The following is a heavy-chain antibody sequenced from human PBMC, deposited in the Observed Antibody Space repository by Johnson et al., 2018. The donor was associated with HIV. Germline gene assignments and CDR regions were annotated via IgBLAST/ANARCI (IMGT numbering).Heavy chain of an antibody. CDR2: IKQAGSEK. V-gene: IGHV3-7*01. CDR1: GFTFSSYW. D-gene: IGHD4-23*01. J-gene: IGHJ3*02. Sequence: VQLVESGGGLVQPGGSLRLSCAASGFTFSSYWMSWVRQAPGKGLEWVANIKQAGSEKYYVDSVKGRFTISRDNAKNSLYLQMNSLRAEDTAVYYCAKVGATVVTPRGEAFDIWGQGAMVTVSS. CDR3: AKVGATVVTPRGEAFDI.